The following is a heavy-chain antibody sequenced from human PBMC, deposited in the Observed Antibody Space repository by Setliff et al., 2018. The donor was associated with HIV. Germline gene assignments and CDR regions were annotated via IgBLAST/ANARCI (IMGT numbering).Heavy chain of an antibody. D-gene: IGHD3-10*01. CDR2: INYRGNT. V-gene: IGHV4-39*01. CDR1: GGSISTSRYY. CDR3: ASLDGSESPYIYYYYMDV. J-gene: IGHJ6*03. Sequence: LSLTCTVSGGSISTSRYYWGWIRQPPGKGLEWIGSINYRGNTYYNPSLKSRAAISVDTSKNQISLKLSSVTAADTAVYYCASLDGSESPYIYYYYMDVWGKGTAVTVSS.